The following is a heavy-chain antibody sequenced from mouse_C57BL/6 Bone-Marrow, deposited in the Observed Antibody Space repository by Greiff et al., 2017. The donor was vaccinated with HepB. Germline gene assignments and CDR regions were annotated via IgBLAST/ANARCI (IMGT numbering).Heavy chain of an antibody. V-gene: IGHV5-12*01. D-gene: IGHD2-1*01. CDR1: GFTFSDYY. CDR3: ARPSLPAWFAY. Sequence: EVKVVESGGGLVQPGGSLKLSCAASGFTFSDYYMYWVRQTPEKRLEWVAYISNGGGSTYYPDTVKGRFTISRDNAKNTLYLQMSRLKSEDTAMYYCARPSLPAWFAYWGQGTLVTVSA. J-gene: IGHJ3*01. CDR2: ISNGGGST.